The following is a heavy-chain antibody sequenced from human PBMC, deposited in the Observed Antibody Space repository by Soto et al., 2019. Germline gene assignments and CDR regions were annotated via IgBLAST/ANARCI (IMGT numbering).Heavy chain of an antibody. J-gene: IGHJ4*02. CDR3: AKVSSSWYAGFFDL. V-gene: IGHV3-23*01. Sequence: EVQLLESGGGLVQPGGSLRLSCTASGFTFSSHAMTWVRQAPGKGLEWVSGLSDSGGGTYYADSVKGRFTISRDNSMNTLYLQMNTLRAEDTAVYYCAKVSSSWYAGFFDLWGQGTLVTVSS. CDR2: LSDSGGGT. CDR1: GFTFSSHA. D-gene: IGHD6-13*01.